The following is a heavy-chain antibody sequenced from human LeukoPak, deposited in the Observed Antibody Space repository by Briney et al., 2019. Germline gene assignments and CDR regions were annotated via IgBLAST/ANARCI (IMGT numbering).Heavy chain of an antibody. J-gene: IGHJ5*02. Sequence: SQALSLTCTVSGGSISSGDYYWSWIRQPPGKGLEWIGYIYYSGSTYYNPSLKSRVTISVDTSKNQFSLKLSSVTAADTAVYYCAKFKQPVPNWFDPWGQGTLVTVSS. D-gene: IGHD6-6*01. CDR2: IYYSGST. V-gene: IGHV4-30-4*01. CDR1: GGSISSGDYY. CDR3: AKFKQPVPNWFDP.